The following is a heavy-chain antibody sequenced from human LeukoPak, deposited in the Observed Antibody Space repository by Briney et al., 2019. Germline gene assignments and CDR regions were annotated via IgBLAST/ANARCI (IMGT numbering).Heavy chain of an antibody. CDR3: ARTIRTTQDAFDI. J-gene: IGHJ3*02. V-gene: IGHV4-39*07. D-gene: IGHD1-7*01. Sequence: SETLSLTCTVSGGSISSSSYYWGWIRQPPGEGLEWIGSIYYSGSTYYNPSLKSRVTISVDTSKNQFSLKLSSVTAADTAVYYCARTIRTTQDAFDIWGQGTMVTVSS. CDR1: GGSISSSSYY. CDR2: IYYSGST.